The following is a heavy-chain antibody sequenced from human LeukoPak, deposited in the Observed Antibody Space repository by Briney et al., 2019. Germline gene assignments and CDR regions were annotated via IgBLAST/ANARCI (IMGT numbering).Heavy chain of an antibody. CDR1: GGSISSYY. D-gene: IGHD3-10*01. CDR2: VYDSGST. CDR3: ARFGELLSAFDY. V-gene: IGHV4-59*08. Sequence: SETLSLTCTVSGGSISSYYWSWIRQPPGKGLEWIAYVYDSGSTNYNPSLKSRVTMSVDTSKNQFSLKLSSVTAADTAVYYCARFGELLSAFDYWGQGTLVTVSS. J-gene: IGHJ4*02.